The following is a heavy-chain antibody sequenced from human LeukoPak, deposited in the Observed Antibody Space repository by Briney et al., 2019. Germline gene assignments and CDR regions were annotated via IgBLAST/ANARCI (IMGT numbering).Heavy chain of an antibody. CDR3: ARDPDSGSYSGWFDP. D-gene: IGHD1-26*01. J-gene: IGHJ5*02. CDR2: FYTSGST. Sequence: SETLSLTCTVSGDSISSYYWSWIRQPAGKGLEWIGRFYTSGSTNYNPSLKSRATMSVDTSKNQFSLKLSSVTAADTAVYYCARDPDSGSYSGWFDPWGQGTLVTVSS. CDR1: GDSISSYY. V-gene: IGHV4-4*07.